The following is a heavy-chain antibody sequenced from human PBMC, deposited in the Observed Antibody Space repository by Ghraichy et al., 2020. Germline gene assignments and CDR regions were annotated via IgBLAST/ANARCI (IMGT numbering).Heavy chain of an antibody. CDR3: ARFQRGFDY. CDR1: GFTFSDYS. V-gene: IGHV3-48*01. J-gene: IGHJ4*02. D-gene: IGHD3-10*01. Sequence: GGSLRLSCIASGFTFSDYSVNWVRQAQGKGLEWISYISSGSSTIFYADSVKGRFTISRDHAKKSLFLQMSSLRAEDTAVYYWARFQRGFDYWGQGTLVTVSS. CDR2: ISSGSSTI.